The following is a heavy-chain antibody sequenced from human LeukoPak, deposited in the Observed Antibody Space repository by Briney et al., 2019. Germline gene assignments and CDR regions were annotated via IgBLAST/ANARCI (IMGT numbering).Heavy chain of an antibody. D-gene: IGHD1-1*01. CDR1: RITFRNAW. J-gene: IGHJ4*02. Sequence: GGSLRLSCAVSRITFRNAWMSWVRQAPGKGLEWVARIRSKTEGETKEYAASVKGRFTISRDDSRSRLYLQMNSLKTEDTAVYYCATGVVTGTSRWGQGTLVTVPS. V-gene: IGHV3-15*01. CDR2: IRSKTEGETK. CDR3: ATGVVTGTSR.